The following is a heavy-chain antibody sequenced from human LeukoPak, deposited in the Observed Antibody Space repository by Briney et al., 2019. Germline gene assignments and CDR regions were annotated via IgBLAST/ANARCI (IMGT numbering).Heavy chain of an antibody. J-gene: IGHJ4*02. V-gene: IGHV3-30-3*01. CDR1: GFTFSSYA. D-gene: IGHD3-3*01. Sequence: GGSLRLSCAASGFTFSSYAMHWVRQAPGKGLEWVAVISYDGSNKYYADSVKGRFTISRDNSKNTLYLQMNSLRAEDTAVYYCARGDLDLDYWGQGTLVTVSS. CDR2: ISYDGSNK. CDR3: ARGDLDLDY.